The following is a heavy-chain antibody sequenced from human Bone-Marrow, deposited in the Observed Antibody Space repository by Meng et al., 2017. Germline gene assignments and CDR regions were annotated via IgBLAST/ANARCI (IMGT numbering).Heavy chain of an antibody. D-gene: IGHD6-13*01. CDR1: GFTFSNYW. CDR3: ARGPSGSTDY. CDR2: IKEDGSAE. Sequence: GESLKISCTASGFTFSNYWMNWVRQAPGKGLEWVANIKEDGSAENVVDSLRGRFTISRDNVKNSLFLQLNSLRAEDTAVYYCARGPSGSTDYWGQGTLVTVSS. V-gene: IGHV3-7*01. J-gene: IGHJ4*02.